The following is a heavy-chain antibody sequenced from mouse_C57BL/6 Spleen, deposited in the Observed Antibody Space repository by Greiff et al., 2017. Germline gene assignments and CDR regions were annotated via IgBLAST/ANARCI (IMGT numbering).Heavy chain of an antibody. CDR1: GYTFTSYT. J-gene: IGHJ2*01. V-gene: IGHV1-4*01. Sequence: QVQLQQSGAELARPGASVKMSCKASGYTFTSYTMHWVKQRPGQGLEWIGYINPSSGYTKYNQKFKDKATLTADKSSSTAYMQLSSLTSEDSAVYYCDRGDYDYDRGYFDYWGQGTTLTVSS. CDR2: INPSSGYT. CDR3: DRGDYDYDRGYFDY. D-gene: IGHD2-4*01.